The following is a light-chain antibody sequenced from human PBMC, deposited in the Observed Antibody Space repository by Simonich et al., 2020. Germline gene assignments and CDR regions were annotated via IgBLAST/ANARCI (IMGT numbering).Light chain of an antibody. J-gene: IGLJ3*02. CDR3: CSYASSYTV. V-gene: IGLV2-11*01. CDR1: SSDVGGYNY. Sequence: QSALTQPRSVSGSPGQSVTISCTGTSSDVGGYNYVSWYQPHPGKAPKLMIYDVRKRPSGVPDRFSGSKSGNTASLTIAGLQAEDEADYYCCSYASSYTVFGGGTKLTVL. CDR2: DVR.